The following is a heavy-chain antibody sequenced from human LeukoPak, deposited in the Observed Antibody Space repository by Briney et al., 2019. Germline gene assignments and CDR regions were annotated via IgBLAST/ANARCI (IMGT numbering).Heavy chain of an antibody. D-gene: IGHD3-22*01. CDR1: GFTFSSYW. CDR2: INSEGSST. J-gene: IGHJ4*02. V-gene: IGHV3-74*01. Sequence: GGSLRPSCAASGFTFSSYWMHWVRHAPEKVLVWVSRINSEGSSTSYADSVKSQFTISGDNAKNTLYLQMNSLRAEDTAVYYCARDGTYYYDSSGYPDYWGQGTLVTVSS. CDR3: ARDGTYYYDSSGYPDY.